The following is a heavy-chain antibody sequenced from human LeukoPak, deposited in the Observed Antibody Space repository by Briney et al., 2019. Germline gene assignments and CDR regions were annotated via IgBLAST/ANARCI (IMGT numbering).Heavy chain of an antibody. Sequence: ASVKVSCKASGYTFTSYDINWVRQATGQGLEWMGWMNPNSGNTGYAQKFQGRVTMTRNTSISTAYMELSSLRSEDTAVYYCARETITIVLGYYYGMDVWGQGTTVTASS. D-gene: IGHD3-9*01. J-gene: IGHJ6*02. CDR1: GYTFTSYD. CDR3: ARETITIVLGYYYGMDV. CDR2: MNPNSGNT. V-gene: IGHV1-8*01.